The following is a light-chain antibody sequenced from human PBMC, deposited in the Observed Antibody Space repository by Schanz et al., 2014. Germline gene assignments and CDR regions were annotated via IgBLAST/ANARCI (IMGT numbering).Light chain of an antibody. J-gene: IGLJ3*02. Sequence: QSALTQPASVSGSPGQSITISCSGTSSDVGAYNYVSWYQHHPGKAPKLLIYDVTKRPSGVPDRFSGSKSGNTASLTVSGLQAEDEADYYCSSYAGSINWVFGGGTKLTVL. CDR2: DVT. CDR3: SSYAGSINWV. CDR1: SSDVGAYNY. V-gene: IGLV2-8*01.